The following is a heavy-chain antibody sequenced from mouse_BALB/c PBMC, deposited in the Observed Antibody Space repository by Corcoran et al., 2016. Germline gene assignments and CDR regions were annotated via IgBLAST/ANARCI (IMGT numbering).Heavy chain of an antibody. CDR3: ARIDYYGSSYFDV. V-gene: IGHV8-8*01. CDR1: GFSLSTSGMG. D-gene: IGHD1-1*01. CDR2: IWWDDDK. J-gene: IGHJ1*01. Sequence: QVTLKESGPGILQPSQTLSLTCSFSGFSLSTSGMGVGWIRQPSGKGLEWLAHIWWDDDKRYNPALKSRLTISKDTSSNQVFLKIASVDTADTATYYCARIDYYGSSYFDVWGAGTTVTVSS.